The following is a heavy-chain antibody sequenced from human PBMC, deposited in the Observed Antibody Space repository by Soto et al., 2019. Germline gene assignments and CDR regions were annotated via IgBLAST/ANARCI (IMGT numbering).Heavy chain of an antibody. CDR3: AREYRFHGGDYYFGMDV. CDR1: GGTFSSYA. Sequence: QVQLVQSGAEVKKPGSSVKVSCKASGGTFSSYAITWLRQAPGQGLEWVGGIIPVFGVAKYSQNFQGRVSITADEATNPAYMGLRGMRSGDTALYVCAREYRFHGGDYYFGMDVWGKGTTVTVSS. J-gene: IGHJ6*04. V-gene: IGHV1-69*01. D-gene: IGHD3-16*02. CDR2: IIPVFGVA.